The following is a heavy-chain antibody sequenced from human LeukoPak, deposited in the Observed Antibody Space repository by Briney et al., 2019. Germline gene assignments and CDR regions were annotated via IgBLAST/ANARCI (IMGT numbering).Heavy chain of an antibody. D-gene: IGHD2-21*01. CDR1: GYIFSSYW. CDR3: ARLGLPDY. Sequence: PGGSLRLSCVGSGYIFSSYWMNWVRQAPGKGLEWVANIKQDGSEKYHVDSVKGRFTISRDNAKNSLYLQMDSLRVEDTAVYYCARLGLPDYWGQGTLVTVSS. J-gene: IGHJ4*02. CDR2: IKQDGSEK. V-gene: IGHV3-7*03.